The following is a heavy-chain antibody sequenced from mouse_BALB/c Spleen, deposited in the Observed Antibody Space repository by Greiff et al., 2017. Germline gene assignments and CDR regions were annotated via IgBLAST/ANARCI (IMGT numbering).Heavy chain of an antibody. CDR1: GFSLTSYG. D-gene: IGHD4-1*01. CDR3: ARDRRTGTGYFDY. J-gene: IGHJ2*01. CDR2: IWAGGST. V-gene: IGHV2-9*02. Sequence: QVQLQQSGPGLVAPSQSLSITCTVSGFSLTSYGVHWVRQPPGKGLEWLGVIWAGGSTNYNSALMSRLSISKDNSKSQVFLKMNSLQTDDTAMYYCARDRRTGTGYFDYWGQGTTLTVSS.